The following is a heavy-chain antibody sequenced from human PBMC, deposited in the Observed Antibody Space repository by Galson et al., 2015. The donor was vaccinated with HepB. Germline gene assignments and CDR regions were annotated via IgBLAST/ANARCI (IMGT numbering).Heavy chain of an antibody. J-gene: IGHJ4*02. V-gene: IGHV1-2*05. CDR1: GYTFTGYY. Sequence: SVKVSCKASGYTFTGYYMHWVRQAPGQGLEWMGRINPNSGGTNYAQKFQGRVTMTRDTSISTAYMELSRLRSDDTVVYYCARESYGSSGRTLDYWGQGTLVAVSS. D-gene: IGHD3-22*01. CDR2: INPNSGGT. CDR3: ARESYGSSGRTLDY.